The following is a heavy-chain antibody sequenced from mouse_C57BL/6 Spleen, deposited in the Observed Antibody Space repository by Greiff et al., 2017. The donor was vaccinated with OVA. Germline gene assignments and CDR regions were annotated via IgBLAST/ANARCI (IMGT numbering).Heavy chain of an antibody. V-gene: IGHV6-6*01. CDR2: IRNKANNHAT. CDR1: GFTFSDAW. CDR3: TRKPIYDGYLFAY. J-gene: IGHJ3*01. Sequence: EVKLMESGGGLVQPGGSLKLSCAASGFTFSDAWMDWVRQSPEKGLEWVAEIRNKANNHATYYAESVTGRFTISRDDSKSSVYLQMNSLRAEDTGIYYCTRKPIYDGYLFAYWGQGTLVTVSA. D-gene: IGHD2-3*01.